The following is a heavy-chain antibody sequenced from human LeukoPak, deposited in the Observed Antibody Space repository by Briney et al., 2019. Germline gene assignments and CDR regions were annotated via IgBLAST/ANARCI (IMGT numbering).Heavy chain of an antibody. Sequence: ASVKVSCKASRYTFSNYDINWVRQATGQGLEWMGWMSPNSGNTGYAQKFQGRVTMTRNTSISTAYMELTSLRSEDTAVYYCARYYYDSSGYYLFDYWGQGTLVTVSS. CDR1: RYTFSNYD. D-gene: IGHD3-22*01. J-gene: IGHJ4*02. CDR3: ARYYYDSSGYYLFDY. CDR2: MSPNSGNT. V-gene: IGHV1-8*01.